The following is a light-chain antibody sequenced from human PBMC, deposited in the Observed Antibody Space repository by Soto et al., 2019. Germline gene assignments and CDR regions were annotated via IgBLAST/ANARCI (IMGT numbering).Light chain of an antibody. CDR1: QSISSW. CDR2: KAS. V-gene: IGKV1-5*03. CDR3: QQYNSYPSL. J-gene: IGKJ3*01. Sequence: DLQMTQSPSTLSASVGDRVTITCRASQSISSWLAWYQQKPGKAPKLLIYKASSLESGVPSRFSGSGSGTEFTLTISSLQPDDFATYYCQQYNSYPSLFGPGTKVDI.